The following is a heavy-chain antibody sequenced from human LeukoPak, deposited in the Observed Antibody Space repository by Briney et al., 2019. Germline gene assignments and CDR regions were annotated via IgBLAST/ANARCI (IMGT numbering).Heavy chain of an antibody. CDR2: INPNSGGT. V-gene: IGHV1-2*02. Sequence: ASVKVSCKASGYTFTGYYMHWVRQAPGQGLEWMGWINPNSGGTNYAQKFQGRVTMTRDTSISTAYMELSRLRSDDTAVYYCARALTYNSSWLYYFDYWGQGTLVTVSS. J-gene: IGHJ4*02. CDR3: ARALTYNSSWLYYFDY. D-gene: IGHD6-13*01. CDR1: GYTFTGYY.